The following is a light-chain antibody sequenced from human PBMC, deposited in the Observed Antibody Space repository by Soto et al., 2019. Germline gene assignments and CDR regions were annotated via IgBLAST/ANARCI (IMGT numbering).Light chain of an antibody. Sequence: QSALTQPASVSGSPGQSITISCTGTSRDIGTSNLVSWYQQYPGKAPKLLIFEVTKRPSGISDRFSGSKSGNTASLTISGLRPEDEADSYCYSYTCISTSPFVFGAGTKLTVL. CDR1: SRDIGTSNL. CDR3: YSYTCISTSPFV. CDR2: EVT. V-gene: IGLV2-23*02. J-gene: IGLJ1*01.